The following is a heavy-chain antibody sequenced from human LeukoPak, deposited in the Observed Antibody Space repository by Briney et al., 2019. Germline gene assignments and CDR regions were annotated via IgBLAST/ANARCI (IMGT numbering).Heavy chain of an antibody. Sequence: GGSLRLSCAASGFTVSSNYMSWVRQAPGKGLEWVSVIYSGGDTYYADSVKGRFTISRDNSKNTLYLQMNSLRAEDTAVYYYARVAVGASTDYFDYWGQGTLVTVSS. J-gene: IGHJ4*02. V-gene: IGHV3-53*01. CDR2: IYSGGDT. D-gene: IGHD2-2*01. CDR1: GFTVSSNY. CDR3: ARVAVGASTDYFDY.